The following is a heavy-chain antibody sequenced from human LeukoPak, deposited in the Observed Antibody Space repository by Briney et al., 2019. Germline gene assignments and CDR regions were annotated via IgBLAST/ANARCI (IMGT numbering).Heavy chain of an antibody. J-gene: IGHJ5*02. CDR1: GLTFTSYP. V-gene: IGHV3-23*01. CDR3: AKDLFLFFGDT. Sequence: GWSLRLSCAASGLTFTSYPMKWVRQAPWKGLERVATISSDGFMAYYADSLKGRFVISRDNSQQTIYLQMNSLRADDTAVYYCAKDLFLFFGDTRGQGTLVTVSS. CDR2: ISSDGFMA. D-gene: IGHD3/OR15-3a*01.